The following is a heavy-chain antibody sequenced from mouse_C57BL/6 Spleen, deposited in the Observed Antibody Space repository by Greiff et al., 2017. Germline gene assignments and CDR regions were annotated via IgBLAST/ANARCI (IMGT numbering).Heavy chain of an antibody. CDR2: IYPGNSDT. V-gene: IGHV1-5*01. J-gene: IGHJ1*03. CDR3: TREGDYGSSYVRYFDV. Sequence: VHVKQSGTVLARPGASVKMSCKTSGYTFTSYWMHWVKQRPGQGLEWIGAIYPGNSDTSYNQKFKGKAKLTAVTSASTAYMELSSLTNEDYAVYYCTREGDYGSSYVRYFDVWGTGTTVTVSS. D-gene: IGHD1-1*01. CDR1: GYTFTSYW.